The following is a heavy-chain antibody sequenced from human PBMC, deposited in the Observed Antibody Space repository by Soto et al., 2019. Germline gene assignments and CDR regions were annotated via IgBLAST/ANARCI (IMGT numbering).Heavy chain of an antibody. CDR3: ARDNGIEGSFDP. CDR2: ITSSSTTI. V-gene: IGHV3-48*02. Sequence: GSLRLSCAASGFTFSTYSMNWVRQAPGKGLEWISYITSSSTTIFYADSAKGRFTISRDNAKNSLYLQMNSLRDEDTAVYYCARDNGIEGSFDPWGQGTQVTVSS. J-gene: IGHJ5*02. CDR1: GFTFSTYS.